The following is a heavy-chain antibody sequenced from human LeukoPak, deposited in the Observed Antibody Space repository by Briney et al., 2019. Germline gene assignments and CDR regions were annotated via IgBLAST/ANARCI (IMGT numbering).Heavy chain of an antibody. D-gene: IGHD4-11*01. CDR2: ISSSGSTI. V-gene: IGHV3-48*03. J-gene: IGHJ4*02. CDR3: TKDFPYSSGY. Sequence: PGGSLRLSCAASGFIFSSYEMNWVRQAPGKGLEWVSYISSSGSTIYYADSVKGRFTISRDNSKNSLYLQMNSLRTEDTALYYCTKDFPYSSGYWGQGTLVTVSS. CDR1: GFIFSSYE.